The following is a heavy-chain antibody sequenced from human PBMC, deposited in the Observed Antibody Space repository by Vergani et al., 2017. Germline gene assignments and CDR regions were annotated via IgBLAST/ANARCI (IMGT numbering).Heavy chain of an antibody. V-gene: IGHV3-21*01. CDR3: ARDMGYCSGGSCYGAFDI. Sequence: EVQLLESGGGLVQPGGSLRLSCAASGFTFSSYSMNWVRQAPGKGLEWVSSISSSSSYIYYADSVKGRFTISRDNAKNSLYLQMNSLRAEDTAVYYCARDMGYCSGGSCYGAFDIWGQGTMVTVSS. CDR2: ISSSSSYI. D-gene: IGHD2-15*01. J-gene: IGHJ3*02. CDR1: GFTFSSYS.